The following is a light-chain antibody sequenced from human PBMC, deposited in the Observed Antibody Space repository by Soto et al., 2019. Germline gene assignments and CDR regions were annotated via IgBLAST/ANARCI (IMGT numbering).Light chain of an antibody. J-gene: IGKJ5*01. Sequence: EIVLTQSPATLSVSPGERATLSFRASRSVSSNLAWYQQKPGQAPRLLIYDASSRATGIPDRFSGSGSGTDFTLTISRLEPEDFAVYYCQQYGSSPPITFGQGTRLEIK. CDR3: QQYGSSPPIT. V-gene: IGKV3-20*01. CDR2: DAS. CDR1: RSVSSN.